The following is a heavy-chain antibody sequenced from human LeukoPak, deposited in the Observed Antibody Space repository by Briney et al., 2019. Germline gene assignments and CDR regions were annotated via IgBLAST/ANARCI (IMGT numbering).Heavy chain of an antibody. J-gene: IGHJ4*02. D-gene: IGHD1-14*01. CDR1: GGSISSGGYY. V-gene: IGHV4-31*03. CDR3: ARTWPGGYYFDY. Sequence: PSETLSLTCTVSGGSISSGGYYWSWIRQHPGKGLEWIGYIYYSGSTYYNPSLKSRVTISVDTSKNQFSPKLSSVTAADTAVYYCARTWPGGYYFDYWGQGTLVTVSS. CDR2: IYYSGST.